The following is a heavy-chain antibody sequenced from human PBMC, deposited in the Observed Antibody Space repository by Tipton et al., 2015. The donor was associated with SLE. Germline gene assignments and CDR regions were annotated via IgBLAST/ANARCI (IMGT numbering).Heavy chain of an antibody. CDR2: IYGGSRT. CDR3: ARDRDGFNSWGFDS. Sequence: GSLRLSCAASGFTVSSNYMTWVRQAPGKGLQWVSVIYGGSRTYYADSVKGRFTITRDNSKNTVFLQMNSLRAEDTAVYYCARDRDGFNSWGFDSWGQGTLVTVSS. J-gene: IGHJ4*02. CDR1: GFTVSSNY. D-gene: IGHD5-24*01. V-gene: IGHV3-53*05.